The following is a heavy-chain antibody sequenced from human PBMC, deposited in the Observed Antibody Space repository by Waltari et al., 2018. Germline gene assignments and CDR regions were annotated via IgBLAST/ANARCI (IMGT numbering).Heavy chain of an antibody. CDR1: GGTFSSYA. J-gene: IGHJ4*02. CDR2: IIPIFGTA. D-gene: IGHD6-13*01. V-gene: IGHV1-69*01. CDR3: ARGNSIAAAGSVTPERCD. Sequence: QVQLVQSGAEVKKPGSSVKVSCKASGGTFSSYAISWVRQAPGQGLEWMGGIIPIFGTANYAQKFQGRVTITADESTSTAYMELSSLRSEDTAVYYCARGNSIAAAGSVTPERCDWGQGTLVTVSS.